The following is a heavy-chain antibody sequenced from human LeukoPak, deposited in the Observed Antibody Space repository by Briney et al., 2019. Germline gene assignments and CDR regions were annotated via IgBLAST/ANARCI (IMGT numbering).Heavy chain of an antibody. V-gene: IGHV4-31*03. J-gene: IGHJ4*02. CDR3: ARFFYYDRGGYYPYCFDY. Sequence: SETLSLTCTVSGSSISSAAYYWSWIRQHPGKGLEWIGNIYYSGSTFSNPSLKSRVTMSVDTSKNQFSLNLSSVTAADTAVYYCARFFYYDRGGYYPYCFDYWGQGTLVTVSS. CDR1: GSSISSAAYY. CDR2: IYYSGST. D-gene: IGHD3-22*01.